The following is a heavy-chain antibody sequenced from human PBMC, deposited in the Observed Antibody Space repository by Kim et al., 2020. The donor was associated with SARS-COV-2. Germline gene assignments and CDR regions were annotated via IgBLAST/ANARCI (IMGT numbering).Heavy chain of an antibody. CDR3: ARDPLPGHLSSPYFDY. CDR1: GGTFSSYA. CDR2: IIPIFGTA. J-gene: IGHJ4*02. D-gene: IGHD2-2*01. V-gene: IGHV1-69*13. Sequence: SVKVSCKASGGTFSSYAISWVRQAPGQGLEWMGGIIPIFGTANYAQKFQGRVTITADESTSTAYMELSSLRSEDTAVYYCARDPLPGHLSSPYFDYWGQGTLVTVSS.